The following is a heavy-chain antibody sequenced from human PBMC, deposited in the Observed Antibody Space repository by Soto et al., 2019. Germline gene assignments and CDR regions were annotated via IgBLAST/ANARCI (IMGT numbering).Heavy chain of an antibody. CDR2: ISWNSGSI. J-gene: IGHJ4*02. CDR3: ARGSWIDKYYFDY. Sequence: EVQLVESGGGLVQPGRSLRLSCAASGFTFDDYAMHWVRQAPGKGLEWVSGISWNSGSIGYADSVKGRFTISRDNAKNYLYLQMISLRAEDTALYYCARGSWIDKYYFDYWRQGTLVTVSS. V-gene: IGHV3-9*01. D-gene: IGHD1-1*01. CDR1: GFTFDDYA.